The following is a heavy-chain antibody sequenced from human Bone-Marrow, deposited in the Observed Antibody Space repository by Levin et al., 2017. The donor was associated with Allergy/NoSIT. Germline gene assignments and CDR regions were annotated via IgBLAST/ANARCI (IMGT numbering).Heavy chain of an antibody. Sequence: PSETLSLTCAVYGGSFSGYYWSWIRQPPGKGLEWIGEINHSGSTNYNPSLKSRVTISVDTSKNQFSLKLSSVTAADTAVYYCARGTKGDVLLWFGGLRRNYFDYWGQGTLVTVSS. D-gene: IGHD3-10*01. J-gene: IGHJ4*02. CDR1: GGSFSGYY. CDR2: INHSGST. CDR3: ARGTKGDVLLWFGGLRRNYFDY. V-gene: IGHV4-34*01.